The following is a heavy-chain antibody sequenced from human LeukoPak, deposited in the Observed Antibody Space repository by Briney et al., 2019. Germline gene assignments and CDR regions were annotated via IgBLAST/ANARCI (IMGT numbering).Heavy chain of an antibody. Sequence: PGGSLRLSCAASGFTFSSYEMNWVRQAPGKGLEWVSYISSSGSTIYYADSVKGRFTISRDNAKNSLYLQMNSLRAEDTAVYYCARDRFPPGVTSDYWGQGTLVTVSS. CDR1: GFTFSSYE. J-gene: IGHJ4*02. D-gene: IGHD2-21*02. CDR3: ARDRFPPGVTSDY. CDR2: ISSSGSTI. V-gene: IGHV3-48*03.